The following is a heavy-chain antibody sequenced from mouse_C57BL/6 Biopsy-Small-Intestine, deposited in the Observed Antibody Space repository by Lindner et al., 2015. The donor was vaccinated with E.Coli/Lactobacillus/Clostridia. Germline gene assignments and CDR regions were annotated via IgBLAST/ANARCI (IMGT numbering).Heavy chain of an antibody. CDR3: VRSYYDYLDY. Sequence: VQLQESGPELVKPGASVKISCRASGFSFTGYYMNWVKQSPEKSLEWIGEINPTTGGTTYNQKFKAKATLTVDKSSSTAYMQLKSLTSEDSAVYYCVRSYYDYLDYWGQGTTLTVSS. J-gene: IGHJ2*01. D-gene: IGHD2-4*01. CDR2: INPTTGGT. CDR1: GFSFTGYY. V-gene: IGHV1-42*01.